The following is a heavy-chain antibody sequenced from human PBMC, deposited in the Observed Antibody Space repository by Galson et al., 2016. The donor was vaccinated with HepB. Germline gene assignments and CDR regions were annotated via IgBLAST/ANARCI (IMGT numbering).Heavy chain of an antibody. J-gene: IGHJ4*02. D-gene: IGHD2-2*01. Sequence: SLRLSCAASGFTFSTYAMSWVRQAPGKGLEWVSLISGSGSSTFYADSVKGRFTISRDNSKNALYLQMNSLRAEDTAVYYCARAPVTSTTCCYYFDYWGQGTLVTVSS. V-gene: IGHV3-23*01. CDR2: ISGSGSST. CDR3: ARAPVTSTTCCYYFDY. CDR1: GFTFSTYA.